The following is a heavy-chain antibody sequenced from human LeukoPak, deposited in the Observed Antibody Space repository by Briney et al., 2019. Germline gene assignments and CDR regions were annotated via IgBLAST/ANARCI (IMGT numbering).Heavy chain of an antibody. CDR2: IIPIFGTA. Sequence: SVKVSCKGSGYTFTNYYIHWVRQAPGQGLEWMGGIIPIFGTANYAQKFQGRVTITTDESTSTAYMELSSLRSEDTAVYYCATAPRVGATLLDYWGQGTLVTVSS. D-gene: IGHD1-26*01. CDR1: GYTFTNYY. V-gene: IGHV1-69*05. CDR3: ATAPRVGATLLDY. J-gene: IGHJ4*02.